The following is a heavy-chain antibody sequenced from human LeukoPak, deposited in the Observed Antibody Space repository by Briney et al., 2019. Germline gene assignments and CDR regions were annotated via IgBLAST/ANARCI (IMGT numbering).Heavy chain of an antibody. CDR1: GGSMSSYY. Sequence: PSETLSLTCTVSGGSMSSYYWSWIRQPPGKGLEWIGCIYYSGSTNYNPSLKSRVTISVDTSKSQFSLKLTSVTAVDTAVYYCARDWNTAGLDVWGQGTTVTVSS. V-gene: IGHV4-59*01. D-gene: IGHD1-1*01. CDR2: IYYSGST. J-gene: IGHJ6*02. CDR3: ARDWNTAGLDV.